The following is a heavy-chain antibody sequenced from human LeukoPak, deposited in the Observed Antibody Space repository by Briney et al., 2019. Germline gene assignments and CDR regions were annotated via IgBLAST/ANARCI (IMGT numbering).Heavy chain of an antibody. D-gene: IGHD3-22*01. CDR3: ARDSDVGDYYDSSSYNWFDP. Sequence: ASVKVSCKASGYTFTSYAMNWVRQAPGQGLEWMGWINTNTGNPTYAQGFTGRFVFSLDTSVSTAYLQISSLKAEDTAVYYCARDSDVGDYYDSSSYNWFDPWGQGTLVTVSS. CDR1: GYTFTSYA. CDR2: INTNTGNP. J-gene: IGHJ5*02. V-gene: IGHV7-4-1*02.